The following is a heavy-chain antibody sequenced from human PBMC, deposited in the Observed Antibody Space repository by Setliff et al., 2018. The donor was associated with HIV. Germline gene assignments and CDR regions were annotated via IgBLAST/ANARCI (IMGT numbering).Heavy chain of an antibody. CDR2: INHSGST. J-gene: IGHJ4*02. CDR1: GGSFSGYY. D-gene: IGHD2-21*02. V-gene: IGHV4-34*01. Sequence: SETLSLTCAVYGGSFSGYYWIWIRQPPGKGLEWIGEINHSGSTHYNPSLKSRFTISVDTSKNQFSLKVNSVTAADTAVYYCARGEFYCGTDCYWSSFDYWGQGILVTVSS. CDR3: ARGEFYCGTDCYWSSFDY.